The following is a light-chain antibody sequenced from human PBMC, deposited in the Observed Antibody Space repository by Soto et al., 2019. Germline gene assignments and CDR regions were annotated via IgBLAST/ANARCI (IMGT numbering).Light chain of an antibody. CDR1: QSVSSY. V-gene: IGKV3-11*01. Sequence: EIVLTQSPATLSLSPGERATLSCRASQSVSSYLAWYQQKPGQAPRLLMYDASNRATGIPARFSGSGSGTDFTLTISSLEPEDFAVYYCQQGSDWPRTFGQGTKVEIK. CDR3: QQGSDWPRT. CDR2: DAS. J-gene: IGKJ1*01.